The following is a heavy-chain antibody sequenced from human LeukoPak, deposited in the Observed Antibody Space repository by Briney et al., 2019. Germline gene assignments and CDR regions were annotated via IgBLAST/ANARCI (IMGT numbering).Heavy chain of an antibody. CDR2: ISAYNGNT. CDR3: AREALTWQLVPYYYYGMDV. Sequence: ASVKVSCKASGYTFTSYGISWVRQAPGKGLEWMGWISAYNGNTNYAQKLQGRVTMTTDTSTSTAYTELRSLRSDDTAVYYCAREALTWQLVPYYYYGMDVWGQGTTVTVSS. J-gene: IGHJ6*02. V-gene: IGHV1-18*01. CDR1: GYTFTSYG. D-gene: IGHD6-13*01.